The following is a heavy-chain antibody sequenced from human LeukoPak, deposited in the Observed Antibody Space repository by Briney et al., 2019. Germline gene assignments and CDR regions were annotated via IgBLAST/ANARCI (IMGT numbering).Heavy chain of an antibody. D-gene: IGHD1-1*01. Sequence: SETLSLTCTVSGGSISDYLWSWIRQPPGKWMEWIGHISYSGSTRYNPSLKTRVTMSIDTSKGQFSLNLPYVTAADTAVYYCARVETYYYGLDVWGQGTTVTVSS. CDR1: GGSISDYL. CDR2: ISYSGST. V-gene: IGHV4-59*12. CDR3: ARVETYYYGLDV. J-gene: IGHJ6*02.